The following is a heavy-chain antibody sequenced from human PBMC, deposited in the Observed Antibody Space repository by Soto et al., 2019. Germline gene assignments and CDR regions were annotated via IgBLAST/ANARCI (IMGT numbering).Heavy chain of an antibody. CDR1: GGSISSGGYS. CDR2: IYHSRST. V-gene: IGHV4-30-2*01. Sequence: QLQLQESGSGLVKPSQTLSLTCAVSGGSISSGGYSWSWIRQPPGKGLECIGYIYHSRSTYYNPSLXRXVXLSVDRSKNQSSLKLSSVTAADTAVYYCARGPPLGSWGQGTLVTVSS. J-gene: IGHJ4*02. CDR3: ARGPPLGS.